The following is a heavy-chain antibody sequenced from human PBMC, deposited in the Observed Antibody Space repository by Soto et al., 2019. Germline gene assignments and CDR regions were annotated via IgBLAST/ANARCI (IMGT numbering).Heavy chain of an antibody. Sequence: WRSLSLSFAPSGFTFSSYAMHWVRQAPGKGLEWVAVISYDGSNKYYADSVKGRFTISRDNSKNTLYLQMNSLRAEDTAVYYCARGRGTSYYYYYGMDVWGQGTTVTVSS. CDR3: ARGRGTSYYYYYGMDV. J-gene: IGHJ6*02. V-gene: IGHV3-30-3*01. CDR1: GFTFSSYA. CDR2: ISYDGSNK. D-gene: IGHD1-1*01.